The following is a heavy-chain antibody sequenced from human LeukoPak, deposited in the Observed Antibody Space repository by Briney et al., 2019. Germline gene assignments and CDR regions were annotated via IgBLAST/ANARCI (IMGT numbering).Heavy chain of an antibody. CDR2: INSDESST. CDR1: GFTFSSHA. V-gene: IGHV3-74*01. D-gene: IGHD4-23*01. CDR3: ARVDRYNGNPLSLGC. J-gene: IGHJ4*02. Sequence: SGESLRLSCEASGFTFSSHAKIWVRQAPGKGLVWVSRINSDESSTSYADSVKSRLTITRDNAKNTLYLQVTSLRADDPAVYYCARVDRYNGNPLSLGCWGQGTLGTVSS.